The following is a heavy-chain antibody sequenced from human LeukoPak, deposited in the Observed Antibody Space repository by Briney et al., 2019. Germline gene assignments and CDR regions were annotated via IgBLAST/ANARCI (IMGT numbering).Heavy chain of an antibody. CDR2: ISSTSSSYR. V-gene: IGHV3-21*01. Sequence: GGSLRLSCAASGFTFITYNMNWVRQAPGKGLEWVSSISSTSSSYRYYADSVKGRFTISRDNAKNSLYLQMNSLRADDTALYYCARCSSGSGFWLSRFPDYWGQGTLVTVSS. D-gene: IGHD3-10*01. CDR3: ARCSSGSGFWLSRFPDY. CDR1: GFTFITYN. J-gene: IGHJ4*02.